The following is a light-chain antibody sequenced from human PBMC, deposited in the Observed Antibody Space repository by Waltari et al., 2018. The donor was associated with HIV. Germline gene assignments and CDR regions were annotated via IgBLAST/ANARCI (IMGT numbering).Light chain of an antibody. CDR3: CSYAGTTTWV. CDR1: SRDVGNYYL. Sequence: QSTLTPPASVSGSPGQSMTISCTRSSRDVGNYYLVSWYQQHPDKAPKLIIYEVTKRPSGVSNRFSGSKSGTTATLTISGVQPEDEAYYYCCSYAGTTTWVFGGGTTVTVL. V-gene: IGLV2-23*02. CDR2: EVT. J-gene: IGLJ3*02.